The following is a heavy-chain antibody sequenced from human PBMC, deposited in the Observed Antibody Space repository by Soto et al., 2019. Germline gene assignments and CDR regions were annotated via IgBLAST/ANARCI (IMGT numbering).Heavy chain of an antibody. D-gene: IGHD3-22*01. Sequence: SETLSLTCAVSGGSISSSNWWSWVRQPPGKGLEWIGEIYHSGSTNYNPSLKSRVTISVDKSKNQFSLKLSSVTAADTAVYYCARIVVGLAVVVRGHYYYYGMDVWGQGNTVTVSS. J-gene: IGHJ6*02. CDR3: ARIVVGLAVVVRGHYYYYGMDV. V-gene: IGHV4-4*02. CDR2: IYHSGST. CDR1: GGSISSSNW.